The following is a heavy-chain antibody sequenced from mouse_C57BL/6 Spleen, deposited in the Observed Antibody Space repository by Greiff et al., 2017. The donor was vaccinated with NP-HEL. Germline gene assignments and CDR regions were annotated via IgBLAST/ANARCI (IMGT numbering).Heavy chain of an antibody. CDR3: ARWGVYEDDSSGLAY. D-gene: IGHD2-4*01. CDR1: GYTFTSYW. CDR2: IYPGSGST. V-gene: IGHV1-55*01. J-gene: IGHJ3*01. Sequence: VQLQQPGAELVKPGASVKMSCKASGYTFTSYWITWVKQRPGQGLEWIGYIYPGSGSTNYNEKFKGKATLTVDTSSSTAYMQLSSLTSEDSAVYYCARWGVYEDDSSGLAYWGQGTPVTVSA.